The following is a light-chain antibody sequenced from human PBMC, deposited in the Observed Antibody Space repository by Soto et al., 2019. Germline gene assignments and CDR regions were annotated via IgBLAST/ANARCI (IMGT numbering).Light chain of an antibody. J-gene: IGKJ1*01. CDR2: GAS. CDR3: QQSGRSSWT. V-gene: IGKV3-20*01. CDR1: QSVSINY. Sequence: EIVLTQSPGTLSLSPGERATLSYRASQSVSINYLAWYQQKPGQAPRFLIYGASIRATGIPSRFSGSGSGTDFTLTIGRLEPEDFAVYYCQQSGRSSWTFGQGTKVEIK.